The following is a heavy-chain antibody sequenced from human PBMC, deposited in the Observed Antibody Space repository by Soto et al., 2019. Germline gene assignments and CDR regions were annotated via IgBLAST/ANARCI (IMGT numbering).Heavy chain of an antibody. Sequence: GGSLRLSCAASGFTFSSYSMNWVRQAPGKGLEWVSYISSSGGSIYYADSVKGRFTISSDNSKNTLYLQMNSLRAEDTAVYYCASPTVTPLGFDYWGQGTLVTVSS. CDR3: ASPTVTPLGFDY. D-gene: IGHD4-17*01. CDR2: ISSSGGSI. J-gene: IGHJ4*02. V-gene: IGHV3-48*01. CDR1: GFTFSSYS.